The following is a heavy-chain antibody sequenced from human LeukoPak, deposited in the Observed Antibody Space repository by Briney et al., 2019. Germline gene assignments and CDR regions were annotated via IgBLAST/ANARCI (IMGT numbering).Heavy chain of an antibody. CDR1: GCTFSSYA. CDR2: IIPIFGTA. Sequence: ASVKVSCKACGCTFSSYAISWVRQAPGQGLEWMGRIIPIFGTANYAQKFQGRVTITTDESTSTAYMELSSLRSEDTAVYYCARDRGYCSGGSCLLMVFGWFDPWGQGTLVTVSS. V-gene: IGHV1-69*05. J-gene: IGHJ5*02. CDR3: ARDRGYCSGGSCLLMVFGWFDP. D-gene: IGHD2-15*01.